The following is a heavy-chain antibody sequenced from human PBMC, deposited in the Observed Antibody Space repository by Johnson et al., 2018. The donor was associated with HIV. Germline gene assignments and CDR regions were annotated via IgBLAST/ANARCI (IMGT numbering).Heavy chain of an antibody. Sequence: QVQLVESWGGVVQPVRSLRLSCAASGFTFSSYAMHWVRQAPGKGLEWVAVISYDGSNKYYADSVKGRFTISRDNSKNTLYLQMNSLRAEDTAVYYCASTGSGSDDAFDIWGQGTMVTVSS. D-gene: IGHD3-10*01. CDR1: GFTFSSYA. V-gene: IGHV3-30-3*01. CDR3: ASTGSGSDDAFDI. J-gene: IGHJ3*02. CDR2: ISYDGSNK.